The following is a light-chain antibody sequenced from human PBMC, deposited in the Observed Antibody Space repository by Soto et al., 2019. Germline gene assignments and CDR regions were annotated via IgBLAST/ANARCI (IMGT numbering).Light chain of an antibody. CDR3: QQYGGSPPYT. CDR2: GAS. J-gene: IGKJ2*01. Sequence: EIVLTQSPGTLSLSPGERATLSCRASQSVSSSYLAWYQQKPGQAPRLLIYGASNRATGIPDRFSGSGSGTDFTLTISRLEPEDFAVYYCQQYGGSPPYTFCQGTKLEIK. CDR1: QSVSSSY. V-gene: IGKV3-20*01.